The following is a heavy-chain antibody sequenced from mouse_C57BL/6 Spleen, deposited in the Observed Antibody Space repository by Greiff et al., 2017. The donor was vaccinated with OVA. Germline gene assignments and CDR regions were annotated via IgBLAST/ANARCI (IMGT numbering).Heavy chain of an antibody. Sequence: EVKLQESGPGMVKPSQSLSLTCTVTGYSITSGYDWHWIRHFPGNKLEWMGYISYSGSTNYNPSLKSRISITHDTSKNHFFLKLNSVTTEDTATYYCARGGDGYYLYAMDYWGQGTSVTVSS. J-gene: IGHJ4*01. CDR1: GYSITSGYD. CDR3: ARGGDGYYLYAMDY. CDR2: ISYSGST. D-gene: IGHD2-3*01. V-gene: IGHV3-1*01.